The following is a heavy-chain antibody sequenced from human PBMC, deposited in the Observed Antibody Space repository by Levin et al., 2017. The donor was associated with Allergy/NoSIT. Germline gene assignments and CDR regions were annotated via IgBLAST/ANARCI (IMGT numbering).Heavy chain of an antibody. D-gene: IGHD3-22*01. CDR1: GFSLRSTGVG. V-gene: IGHV2-5*02. CDR2: IYWDDDK. Sequence: SGPTLVKPTQTLTLTCTFSGFSLRSTGVGVAWIRQPPGKALEWLAFIYWDDDKRYSPSLNSRLTITKDTSKNQVVLTITNMDPVDTATYYCAPSTSPHSQYSESGGYSKAFDIWGQGTTVTVSS. J-gene: IGHJ3*02. CDR3: APSTSPHSQYSESGGYSKAFDI.